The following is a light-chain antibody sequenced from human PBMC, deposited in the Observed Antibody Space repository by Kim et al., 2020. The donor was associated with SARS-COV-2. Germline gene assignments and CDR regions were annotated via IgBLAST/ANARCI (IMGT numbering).Light chain of an antibody. CDR3: QQFEDLPLT. Sequence: DIQMTQSPASVSASIGDSLTITCQASQGVGTYLNWYHQKPGEAPNLVIYDASNLQTGVPPRFSGRGSGTHFTLIINSVQSEDVGTYFCQQFEDLPLTFGGGTKVDIK. V-gene: IGKV1-33*01. CDR1: QGVGTY. J-gene: IGKJ4*01. CDR2: DAS.